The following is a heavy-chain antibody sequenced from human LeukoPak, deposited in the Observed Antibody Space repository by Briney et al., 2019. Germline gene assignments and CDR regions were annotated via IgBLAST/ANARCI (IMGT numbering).Heavy chain of an antibody. CDR2: INPSGGST. CDR1: GYTFTSYY. V-gene: IGHV1-46*01. D-gene: IGHD2-15*01. J-gene: IGHJ6*03. CDR3: ARGVVAATFYYYMDV. Sequence: ASVKVSCKASGYTFTSYYMHWVRQAPGQGLEWLGIINPSGGSTSYAQKFQGRVTMTRDTSISTAYMDLSRLRSDDTAVYYCARGVVAATFYYYMDVWGKGTTVTVSS.